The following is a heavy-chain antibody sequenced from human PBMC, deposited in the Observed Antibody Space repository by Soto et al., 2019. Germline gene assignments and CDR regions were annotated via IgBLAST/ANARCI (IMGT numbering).Heavy chain of an antibody. J-gene: IGHJ2*01. V-gene: IGHV3-23*01. Sequence: EVQLLESGGNLVQPGGSLRLSCAASGLTFSNYAMSWVRQAPGKGLEWVSAISGGGLSTYYADSVKGRFTISRDNSRNTLFLQMSALRAEDTAVYYCAITPNCGRDCSADSYWFFDLWGRGTLVTVSP. CDR2: ISGGGLST. CDR3: AITPNCGRDCSADSYWFFDL. CDR1: GLTFSNYA. D-gene: IGHD2-21*02.